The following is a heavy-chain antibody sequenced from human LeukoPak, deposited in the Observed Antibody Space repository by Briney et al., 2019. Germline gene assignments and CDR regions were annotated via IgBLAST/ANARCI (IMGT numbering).Heavy chain of an antibody. J-gene: IGHJ4*02. V-gene: IGHV3-7*01. CDR1: GFSFGSHW. Sequence: GGSLRLSCAASGFSFGSHWMTWVRQAPGKGLEWVANIRQDGGIKYNVDSVKGRFTVSRDNAKNSLYLQMNSLRAEDMAVYFCTRMSGSGRQASYGSWGQGTLVTVSS. CDR2: IRQDGGIK. CDR3: TRMSGSGRQASYGS. D-gene: IGHD3-10*01.